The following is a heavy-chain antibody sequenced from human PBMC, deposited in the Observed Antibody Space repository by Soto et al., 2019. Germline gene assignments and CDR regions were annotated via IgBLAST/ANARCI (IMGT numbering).Heavy chain of an antibody. CDR1: AGSITTSY. CDR3: ASSGIVGREVNTWFDP. Sequence: WGTLSLTCTVSAGSITTSYWSWIRQPLGKALEWIGYISYRGSTNYNPSLKSRLTISIDTSKSQISLKLTSMTTADTAVYYCASSGIVGREVNTWFDPWGQGTLVTVSS. V-gene: IGHV4-59*01. D-gene: IGHD3-22*01. J-gene: IGHJ5*02. CDR2: ISYRGST.